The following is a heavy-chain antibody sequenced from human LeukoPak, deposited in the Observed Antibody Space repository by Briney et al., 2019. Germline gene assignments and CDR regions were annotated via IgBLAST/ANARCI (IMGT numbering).Heavy chain of an antibody. CDR2: INHSGST. CDR1: GGSLSGYY. J-gene: IGHJ4*02. V-gene: IGHV4-34*01. D-gene: IGHD4-17*01. CDR3: ASRTTVSPYYFDY. Sequence: SENLSLTCDVHGGSLSGYYWSWIRQPTGKGLEWIGEINHSGSTNYNPSLKSRVTISVDTSKNQFSLKLSSVTAADTAVYYCASRTTVSPYYFDYWGQGTLVTVSS.